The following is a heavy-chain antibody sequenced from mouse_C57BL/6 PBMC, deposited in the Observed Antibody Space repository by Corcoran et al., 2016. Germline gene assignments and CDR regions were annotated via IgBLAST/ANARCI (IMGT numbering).Heavy chain of an antibody. Sequence: VQLQQSGPELVKPGASVKISCKASGYSFTSYYIHWVKQSHGKSLEWIGDINPNNGGTIYNQKFKGKATLTVDKSSSTAYMELRSLTSEDTAVYDCARSRGDDYDRRFDYWGQGTTLTVSS. CDR2: INPNNGGT. J-gene: IGHJ2*01. CDR1: GYSFTSYY. D-gene: IGHD2-4*01. CDR3: ARSRGDDYDRRFDY. V-gene: IGHV1-18*01.